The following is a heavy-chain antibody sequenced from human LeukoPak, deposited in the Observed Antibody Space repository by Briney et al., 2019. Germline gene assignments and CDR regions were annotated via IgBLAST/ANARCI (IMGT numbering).Heavy chain of an antibody. D-gene: IGHD3-10*02. J-gene: IGHJ3*02. CDR3: AKCSGLGRLHDAFDI. CDR1: GFTFDDYA. V-gene: IGHV3-9*03. Sequence: PGGSLRLSCAASGFTFDDYAMHWVRQAPGKGLEWVSGISWNSGSIGYADSVKGRFAISRDNAKNSLYLQMNSLRAEDMALYYCAKCSGLGRLHDAFDIWGQGTMVTVSS. CDR2: ISWNSGSI.